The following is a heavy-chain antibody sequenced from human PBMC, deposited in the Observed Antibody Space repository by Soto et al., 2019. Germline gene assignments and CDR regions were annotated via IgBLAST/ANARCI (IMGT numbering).Heavy chain of an antibody. V-gene: IGHV4-31*03. Sequence: QVQLQESGPGLVKPSQTLSLTCTVSGGSISSGGYYWSWIRQHPGKGLEWIGYIYYSGSTYYNPSLKSRVTISVDTSKNEFSLRLTSVTAADTAVYYCARGSRDLPTRPYWFFDLWGRGTLVTVSS. CDR1: GGSISSGGYY. D-gene: IGHD1-1*01. CDR3: ARGSRDLPTRPYWFFDL. CDR2: IYYSGST. J-gene: IGHJ2*01.